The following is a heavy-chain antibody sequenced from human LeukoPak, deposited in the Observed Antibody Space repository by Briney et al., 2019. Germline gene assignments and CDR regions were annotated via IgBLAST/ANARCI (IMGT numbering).Heavy chain of an antibody. CDR1: GGSISGYY. CDR2: IYYSGST. CDR3: ARVISVAFGSGSYYNGFDY. Sequence: PSETLSLTCTVSGGSISGYYWSWIRQPPGKGLEWIGYIYYSGSTNYNPSLKSRVTISVDTSKNQFSLKLSSVTAADTAVYYCARVISVAFGSGSYYNGFDYWGQGTLVTVSS. J-gene: IGHJ4*02. D-gene: IGHD3-10*01. V-gene: IGHV4-59*01.